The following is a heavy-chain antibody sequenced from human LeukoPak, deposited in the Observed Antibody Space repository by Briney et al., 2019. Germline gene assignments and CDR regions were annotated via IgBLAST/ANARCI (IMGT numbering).Heavy chain of an antibody. CDR1: GFTFSSYW. Sequence: GGSLRLSCAASGFTFSSYWMHWVRQAPGKGLVWVSRINSDGSSTSYADSVKGRFAISRDNAKNTLYLQMNSLRAEDTAVYYCARSMIFPPDSFDYWGQGTLVTVSS. J-gene: IGHJ4*02. CDR2: INSDGSST. V-gene: IGHV3-74*01. CDR3: ARSMIFPPDSFDY. D-gene: IGHD3-22*01.